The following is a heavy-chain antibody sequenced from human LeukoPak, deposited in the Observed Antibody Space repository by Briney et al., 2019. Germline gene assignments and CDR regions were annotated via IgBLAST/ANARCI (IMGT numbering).Heavy chain of an antibody. D-gene: IGHD1-26*01. CDR1: GGSLRSYY. V-gene: IGHV4-4*07. J-gene: IGHJ6*03. Sequence: PSETLSLTCTVSGGSLRSYYWSWIRQPAGKGLEWIGRIYTSGSTNYNPSLKSRVTMSLDTSKNQFSLKLSSVTAADTAVYYCARDSLGATYYYYYYMDVWGKGTTVTVSS. CDR3: ARDSLGATYYYYYYMDV. CDR2: IYTSGST.